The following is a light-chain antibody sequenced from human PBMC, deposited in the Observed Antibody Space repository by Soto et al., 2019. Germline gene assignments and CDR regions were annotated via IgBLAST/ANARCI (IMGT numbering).Light chain of an antibody. J-gene: IGKJ1*01. V-gene: IGKV3-15*01. Sequence: EIVMTQSPATLSVSPGERATLSCRASQSVSSNLAWYQQKPGLAPRLLVYGASARPTGIPTRFSGSGSGTEFTLTISSLQSEDFAVYYCQQYNNWPLWTFGQGTKVDIK. CDR3: QQYNNWPLWT. CDR1: QSVSSN. CDR2: GAS.